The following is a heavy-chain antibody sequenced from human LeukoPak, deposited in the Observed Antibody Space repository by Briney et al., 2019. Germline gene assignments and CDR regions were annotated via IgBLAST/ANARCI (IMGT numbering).Heavy chain of an antibody. V-gene: IGHV4-34*01. CDR3: ARGRMADSSGKYFYGIDV. Sequence: PSETLSLTCAVYGGSFSGYYWSWIRQPPGKGLEWIGEINHSGSTNYNPSLKSRVTISVDTSKNQFSLKLSSVTAADTAVYYWARGRMADSSGKYFYGIDVWGQGNTGTVSS. D-gene: IGHD3-22*01. J-gene: IGHJ6*02. CDR2: INHSGST. CDR1: GGSFSGYY.